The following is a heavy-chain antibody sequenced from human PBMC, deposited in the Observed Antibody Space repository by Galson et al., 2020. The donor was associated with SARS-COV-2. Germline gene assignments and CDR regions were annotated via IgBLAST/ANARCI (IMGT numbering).Heavy chain of an antibody. CDR2: ISWNSGSI. CDR1: GFTFDDYA. V-gene: IGHV3-9*01. D-gene: IGHD5-12*01. CDR3: ANLSRRRGYSGYEFQYAFDI. Sequence: SLKISCAASGFTFDDYAMHWVRQAPGKGLEWVSGISWNSGSIGYADSVKGRFTISRDNAKNSLYLQMNSLRAEDTALYDCANLSRRRGYSGYEFQYAFDIWGQGTMVTFSS. J-gene: IGHJ3*02.